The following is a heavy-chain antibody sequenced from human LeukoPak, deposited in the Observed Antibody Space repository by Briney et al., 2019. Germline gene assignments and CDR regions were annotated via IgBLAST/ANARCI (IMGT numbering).Heavy chain of an antibody. CDR3: ASHKYCSSTSCYAFDI. D-gene: IGHD2-2*01. Sequence: ASVKVSCKASGGTFSSFAISWVRQAPGQGLEWMGWISAYNGNTNYAQKLQGRVTMTTDTSTSTAYMELRSLRSDDTAVYYCASHKYCSSTSCYAFDIWGQGTMVTVSS. CDR1: GGTFSSFA. J-gene: IGHJ3*02. V-gene: IGHV1-18*01. CDR2: ISAYNGNT.